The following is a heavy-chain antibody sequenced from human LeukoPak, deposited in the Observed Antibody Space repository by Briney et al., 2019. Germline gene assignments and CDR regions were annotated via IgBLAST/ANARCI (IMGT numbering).Heavy chain of an antibody. CDR3: AGSYRYAFDI. Sequence: SQTLSLTCTVSGGSISSGSYYWSWIRQPAGKGLEWIGRIYTSGSTNYNPSLKSRVTISVDTSKNQFSLKLSSVTAADTAVYYCAGSYRYAFDIWGQGTMVIVSS. D-gene: IGHD1-26*01. V-gene: IGHV4-61*02. J-gene: IGHJ3*02. CDR2: IYTSGST. CDR1: GGSISSGSYY.